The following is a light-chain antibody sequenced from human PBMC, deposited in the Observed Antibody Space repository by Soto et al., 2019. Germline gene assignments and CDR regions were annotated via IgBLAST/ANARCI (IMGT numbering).Light chain of an antibody. CDR1: SSDVGSYNY. CDR3: SSYTTSTTQV. V-gene: IGLV2-14*01. Sequence: QSALTQPASVSGSPGQSITISCTGTSSDVGSYNYVSWYQQHPGKAPKLMIYEVRNRPSGVSDRFSGSKSGKTASLTIFGLQAEDEADYYCSSYTTSTTQVFGGGPKVTVL. CDR2: EVR. J-gene: IGLJ2*01.